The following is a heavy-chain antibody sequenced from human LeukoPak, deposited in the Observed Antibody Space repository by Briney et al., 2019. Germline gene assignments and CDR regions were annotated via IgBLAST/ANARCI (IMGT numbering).Heavy chain of an antibody. CDR1: GFTFSGSA. Sequence: PGGSLRLSCAASGFTFSGSAMHWVRQASGKGLEWFGRIRSKANSHATAYAASVKGRFTISRDDSKNTAYLQMNSLKTEDTAVYYCTTYDSSAYLYFQHWGQGTLVTVSS. CDR3: TTYDSSAYLYFQH. CDR2: IRSKANSHAT. V-gene: IGHV3-73*01. D-gene: IGHD3-22*01. J-gene: IGHJ1*01.